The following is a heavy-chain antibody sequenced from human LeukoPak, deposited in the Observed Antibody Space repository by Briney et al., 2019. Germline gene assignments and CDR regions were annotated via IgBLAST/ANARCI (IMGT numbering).Heavy chain of an antibody. Sequence: SVKVSCKASGGTFSSYAISWVRQAPGQGLEWMGRIIPVLGIANYAQKFQGRVTITADKSTSTAYMELSSLRSEDTAVYYCERGYSGYDLGFDYWGQGTLVTVSS. CDR1: GGTFSSYA. D-gene: IGHD5-12*01. J-gene: IGHJ4*02. CDR2: IIPVLGIA. V-gene: IGHV1-69*04. CDR3: ERGYSGYDLGFDY.